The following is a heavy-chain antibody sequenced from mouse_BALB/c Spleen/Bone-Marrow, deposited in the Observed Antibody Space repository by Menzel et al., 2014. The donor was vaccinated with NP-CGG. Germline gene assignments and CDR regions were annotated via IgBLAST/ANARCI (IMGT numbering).Heavy chain of an antibody. Sequence: EVQGVESGGGLVQPGGSLKLSCAASGFDFSRYWMSWVRQAPGKGLEWIGEINPESSTINYTPSLKDKFIISRDNAKNTLYLQMGKVRSEDTALYFCARLGYYGYFDYWGQGTTLTVSS. D-gene: IGHD2-3*01. V-gene: IGHV4-1*02. CDR1: GFDFSRYW. CDR3: ARLGYYGYFDY. J-gene: IGHJ2*01. CDR2: INPESSTI.